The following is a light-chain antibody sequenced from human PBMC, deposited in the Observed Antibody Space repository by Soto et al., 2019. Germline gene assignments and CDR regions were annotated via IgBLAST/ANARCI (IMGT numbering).Light chain of an antibody. CDR3: LLSYSGEVWV. V-gene: IGLV7-46*01. CDR2: DTS. Sequence: QAVVTREPSLTVSPGGTVTLSCGSSTGAVTSGHYPYWFQQKPGQAPRTLIYDTSNKHSWTPARFSGSLLGGKAALTLSGAQPEDEAEYYCLLSYSGEVWVFGGGTKLTVL. CDR1: TGAVTSGHY. J-gene: IGLJ3*02.